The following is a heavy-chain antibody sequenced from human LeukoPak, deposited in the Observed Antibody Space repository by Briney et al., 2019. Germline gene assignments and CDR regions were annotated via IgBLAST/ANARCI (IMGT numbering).Heavy chain of an antibody. CDR2: ISYDGSNK. J-gene: IGHJ4*02. Sequence: GGSLRLSCAASGFTFSSYVMHWVRQAPGKGLEWVAIISYDGSNKYYADSVKGRFTISRENSKNTLYLQMNSLRTEDTAVYYCAKDVAYTFDYWGQGTLVTVSS. V-gene: IGHV3-30*04. CDR1: GFTFSSYV. D-gene: IGHD3-16*01. CDR3: AKDVAYTFDY.